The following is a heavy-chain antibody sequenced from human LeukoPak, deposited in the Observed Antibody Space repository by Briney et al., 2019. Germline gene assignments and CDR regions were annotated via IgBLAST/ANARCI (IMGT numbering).Heavy chain of an antibody. D-gene: IGHD5-12*01. Sequence: APVKVSCKASGYTFTSYDINWVRQATGQGLEWMGWMNPNSGNTGYAQKFQGRVTMTRNTSISTAYMELSSLRSEDTAVYYCARGRSTSGYSGYDLGYWGQGSLVTVSS. CDR1: GYTFTSYD. CDR2: MNPNSGNT. J-gene: IGHJ4*02. V-gene: IGHV1-8*01. CDR3: ARGRSTSGYSGYDLGY.